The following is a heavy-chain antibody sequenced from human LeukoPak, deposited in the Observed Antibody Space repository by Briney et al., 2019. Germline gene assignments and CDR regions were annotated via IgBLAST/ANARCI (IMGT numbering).Heavy chain of an antibody. J-gene: IGHJ5*02. CDR2: INPNSGGT. CDR1: GYTFTGYY. CDR3: ARDSFYYGSGSYYWFDP. V-gene: IGHV1-2*02. Sequence: ASVKVSCKASGYTFTGYYMHWVRQAPGQGLEWMGWINPNSGGTNYAQKFQGRVTMTRDTSISTAYMELSSLRSEDTAVYYCARDSFYYGSGSYYWFDPWGQGTLVTVSS. D-gene: IGHD3-10*01.